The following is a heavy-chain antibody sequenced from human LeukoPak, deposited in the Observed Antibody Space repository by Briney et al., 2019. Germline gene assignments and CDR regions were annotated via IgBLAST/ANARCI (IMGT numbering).Heavy chain of an antibody. CDR2: ISDNGLST. D-gene: IGHD2/OR15-2a*01. CDR1: RFTFSSYH. Sequence: GGSLRLSCAASRFTFSSYHMSWVRQAPGKGLEWVSTISDNGLSTFYADSVKGRFAISRDNSRNTLFLQMRSLRADDTAVYYCATYRQELVIADYWGQGTLVTVSS. CDR3: ATYRQELVIADY. V-gene: IGHV3-23*01. J-gene: IGHJ4*02.